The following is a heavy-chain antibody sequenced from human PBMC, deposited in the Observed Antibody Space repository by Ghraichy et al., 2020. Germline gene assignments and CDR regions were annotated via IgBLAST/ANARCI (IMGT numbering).Heavy chain of an antibody. CDR2: MYYNGNT. CDR3: ARAPDTYYDFWSGYYSKWVNL. D-gene: IGHD3-3*01. CDR1: GGSISSSGNY. J-gene: IGHJ4*02. V-gene: IGHV4-39*01. Sequence: SETLSLTCTVSGGSISSSGNYWGWIRQPPGKGLEWIGTMYYNGNTYYNPSLTSRVTISADTSKNQFSLRLSSVTATDTALYFCARAPDTYYDFWSGYYSKWVNLGGQGTLVSVS.